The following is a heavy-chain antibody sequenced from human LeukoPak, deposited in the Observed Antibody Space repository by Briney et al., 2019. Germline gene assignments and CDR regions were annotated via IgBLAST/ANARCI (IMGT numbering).Heavy chain of an antibody. CDR1: GYTLTELS. Sequence: ASVKVSCKVTGYTLTELSMHWVRQAPGKGLEWMGGFDPEDGETIYAQKFQGRVTMTEDTSTDTAYMELSSLRSEDTAVYYCARAARVWELLGYYFDYWGQGTLVTVSS. D-gene: IGHD1-26*01. CDR2: FDPEDGET. J-gene: IGHJ4*02. V-gene: IGHV1-24*01. CDR3: ARAARVWELLGYYFDY.